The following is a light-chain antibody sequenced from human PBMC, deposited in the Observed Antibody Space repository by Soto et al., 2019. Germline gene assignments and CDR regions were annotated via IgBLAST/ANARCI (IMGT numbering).Light chain of an antibody. V-gene: IGKV3-20*01. Sequence: EIVLTQSPGTLSLSPGERAILSCRASQSVSSSYLAWYQQKPGQAPRLVMFGTSYRATGIPDRFSGSGSGTDFTLTISRLEPEDFAVYYCQQYGSSPLTFGGGTKVEIK. CDR1: QSVSSSY. CDR3: QQYGSSPLT. CDR2: GTS. J-gene: IGKJ4*01.